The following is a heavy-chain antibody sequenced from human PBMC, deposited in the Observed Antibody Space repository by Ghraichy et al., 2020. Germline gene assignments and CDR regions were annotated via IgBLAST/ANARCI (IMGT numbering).Heavy chain of an antibody. CDR2: IYHSGST. CDR3: ARDRPMADYGMDV. CDR1: GGSISSGGYS. V-gene: IGHV4-30-2*01. Sequence: SETLSLTCAVSGGSISSGGYSWSWIRQPPGKGLEWIGYIYHSGSTYYNPSLKSRVTISVDRSKNQFSLKLSSVTAADTAVYYCARDRPMADYGMDVWGQGTTVTVSS. D-gene: IGHD3-10*01. J-gene: IGHJ6*02.